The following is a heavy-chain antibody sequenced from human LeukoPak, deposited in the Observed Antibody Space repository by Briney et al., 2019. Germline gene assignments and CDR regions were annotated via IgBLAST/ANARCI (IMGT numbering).Heavy chain of an antibody. V-gene: IGHV3-48*04. CDR1: GFTFDTYS. CDR3: ATSSDWYPVSSDH. D-gene: IGHD6-19*01. J-gene: IGHJ4*02. Sequence: GGSLRLSCVASGFTFDTYSMNWIRQAQGKGLEWTSYITDDSKTMYYADSVKGRFTISRDNAKNALYLQMNSLRGEDTALYYCATSSDWYPVSSDHWGQGTLVTVSS. CDR2: ITDDSKTM.